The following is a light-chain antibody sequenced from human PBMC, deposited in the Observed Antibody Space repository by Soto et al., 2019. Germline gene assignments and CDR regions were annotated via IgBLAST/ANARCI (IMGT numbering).Light chain of an antibody. J-gene: IGKJ5*01. Sequence: AILVDNSPLSFSASPGDRVTITCRASQGISSYLAWYQQKPGKAPKLLIYAASTLQSGVPSRFTGSGSGTEFTLTITVLQPEDFATYYCQHSYNMPIAFGQGTRLEI. V-gene: IGKV1-8*01. CDR1: QGISSY. CDR3: QHSYNMPIA. CDR2: AAS.